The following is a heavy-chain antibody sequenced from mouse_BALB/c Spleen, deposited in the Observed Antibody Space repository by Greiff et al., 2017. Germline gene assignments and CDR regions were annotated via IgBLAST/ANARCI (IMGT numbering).Heavy chain of an antibody. CDR3: ARNGDLLRLLYYFDY. D-gene: IGHD1-2*01. V-gene: IGHV2-2*02. J-gene: IGHJ2*01. CDR1: GFSLTSYG. CDR2: IWSGGST. Sequence: QVQLKESGPGLVQPSQSLSITCTVSGFSLTSYGVHWVRQSPGKGLEWLGVIWSGGSTDYNAAFISRLSISKDNSKSQVFFKMNSLQANDTAIYYCARNGDLLRLLYYFDYWGQGTTLTVSS.